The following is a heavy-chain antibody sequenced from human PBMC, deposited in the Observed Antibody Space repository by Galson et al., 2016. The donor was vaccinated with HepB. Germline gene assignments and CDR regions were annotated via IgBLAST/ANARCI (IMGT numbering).Heavy chain of an antibody. J-gene: IGHJ4*02. CDR1: GFTFNSHK. CDR2: ISGSGYII. CDR3: AREGAYSGNDFGGGFDC. Sequence: SLRLSCAASGFTFNSHKMQWVRQAPGKGLEWLSDISGSGYIIQYADSVKGRFTTSRDNAKNSLFLQMNSLRDEDTAVYYCAREGAYSGNDFGGGFDCWGQGTLVTVSA. V-gene: IGHV3-48*02. D-gene: IGHD5-12*01.